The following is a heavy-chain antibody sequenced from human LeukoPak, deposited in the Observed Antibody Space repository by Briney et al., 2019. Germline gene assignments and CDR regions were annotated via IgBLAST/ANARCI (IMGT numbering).Heavy chain of an antibody. CDR2: IKSKRDGGTI. V-gene: IGHV3-15*01. D-gene: IGHD6-6*01. CDR1: GFTFSDAW. CDR3: PTGSSFDY. Sequence: RPGGSLRLSCAASGFTFSDAWMSWVRQAPGKGLEWVGRIKSKRDGGTIDYTAPVKGRFTISRDESKNTFYLQMNSLKTEDAAVYYCPTGSSFDYWGQGTLVTVSS. J-gene: IGHJ4*02.